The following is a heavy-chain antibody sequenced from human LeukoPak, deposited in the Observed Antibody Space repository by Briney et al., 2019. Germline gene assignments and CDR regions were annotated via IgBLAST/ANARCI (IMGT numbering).Heavy chain of an antibody. CDR2: INWNGGST. V-gene: IGHV3-20*01. Sequence: GGSLRLSCAASGFTFDDYGMSWVRQAPGKGLEWVSGINWNGGSTGYADSVRGRFTISRDNAKNSLYLQMNSLRAEDPALYHCARCYYGSGSLITGAFDIWGQGTMVTVSS. J-gene: IGHJ3*02. D-gene: IGHD3-10*01. CDR1: GFTFDDYG. CDR3: ARCYYGSGSLITGAFDI.